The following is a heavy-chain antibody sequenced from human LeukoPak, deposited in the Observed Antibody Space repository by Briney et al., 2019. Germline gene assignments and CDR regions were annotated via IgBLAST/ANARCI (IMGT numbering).Heavy chain of an antibody. J-gene: IGHJ4*02. Sequence: GGSLRLSCAASGFTSSASWMHWVRQAPGKGLVWVSRINTDGSTTNYADSVKGRFTISRDNAKDTLYLQMNSLRAEDTAVYYCARGPHVLMVYAPFNYWGQGTLVTVSS. V-gene: IGHV3-74*01. CDR1: GFTSSASW. D-gene: IGHD2-8*01. CDR3: ARGPHVLMVYAPFNY. CDR2: INTDGSTT.